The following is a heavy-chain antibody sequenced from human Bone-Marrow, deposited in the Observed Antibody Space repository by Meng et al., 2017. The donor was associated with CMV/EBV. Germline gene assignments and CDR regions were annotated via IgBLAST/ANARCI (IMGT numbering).Heavy chain of an antibody. Sequence: GESLKISCAASGFTFSSYSMNWVRQAPGKGLEWVAVISYDGSNKYYADSVKGRFTISRDNSKNTLYLQMNSLRAEDTAVYYCAREAVLRYFDWSPLFGYWGQGTLVTVSS. CDR2: ISYDGSNK. CDR3: AREAVLRYFDWSPLFGY. V-gene: IGHV3-30*03. J-gene: IGHJ4*02. D-gene: IGHD3-9*01. CDR1: GFTFSSYS.